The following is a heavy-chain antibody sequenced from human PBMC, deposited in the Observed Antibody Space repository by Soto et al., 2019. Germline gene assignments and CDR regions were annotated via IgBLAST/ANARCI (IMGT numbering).Heavy chain of an antibody. V-gene: IGHV4-31*03. CDR3: ARGGSDYRFDY. CDR1: GGSISSGGYY. Sequence: TLSLTCTVSGGSISSGGYYWSWIRQHPGEGLEWIGYIYYSGSTYYNPSLKSRVTISVDTSKNQFSLKLSSVTAADTAVYYCARGGSDYRFDYWGQGTLVTRLL. D-gene: IGHD4-17*01. J-gene: IGHJ4*02. CDR2: IYYSGST.